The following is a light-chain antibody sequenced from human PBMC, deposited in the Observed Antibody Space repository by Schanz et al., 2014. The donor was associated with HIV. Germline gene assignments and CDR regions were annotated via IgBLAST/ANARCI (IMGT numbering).Light chain of an antibody. V-gene: IGLV2-14*03. CDR2: DVI. Sequence: QSALTQPASVSGSPGQSITISCTGVSSDTDGYYSVSWYQQHPDKAPKLLIFDVINRPLGISNRFSGSQSGNTASLTISGLQAGDEADYYGGSFATATTWVFGGGTKVT. CDR1: SSDTDGYYS. J-gene: IGLJ3*02. CDR3: GSFATATTWV.